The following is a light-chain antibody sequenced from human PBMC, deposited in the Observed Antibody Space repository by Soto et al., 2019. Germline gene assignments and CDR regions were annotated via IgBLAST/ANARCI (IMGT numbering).Light chain of an antibody. CDR3: QQYGSSRT. CDR1: QSLTSTY. V-gene: IGKV3-20*01. Sequence: EIELTQSPGTLSLSPGQRATLSCRASQSLTSTYLAWYQQKPGQAPRLLIFAASSRATGVPDRFSGSGSGTDFTLTISRLEPEDFAVYYCQQYGSSRTFGQGTKVEIK. CDR2: AAS. J-gene: IGKJ1*01.